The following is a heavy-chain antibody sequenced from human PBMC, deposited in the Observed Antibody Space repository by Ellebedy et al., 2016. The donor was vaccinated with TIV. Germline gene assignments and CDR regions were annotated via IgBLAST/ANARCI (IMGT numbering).Heavy chain of an antibody. Sequence: GESLKISXAASGFTFSSYPMTWVRQAPGKGLEWVSIISDSGDRTYYGESVKGRFSISRDNSKNTRYLEMKSLRPGDATIYYCARDKGGYGGYGRWFDLWGQGDLVTVSS. CDR1: GFTFSSYP. D-gene: IGHD5-12*01. V-gene: IGHV3-23*01. CDR3: ARDKGGYGGYGRWFDL. J-gene: IGHJ5*02. CDR2: ISDSGDRT.